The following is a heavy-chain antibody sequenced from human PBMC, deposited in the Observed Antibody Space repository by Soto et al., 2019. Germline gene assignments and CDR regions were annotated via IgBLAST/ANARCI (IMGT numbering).Heavy chain of an antibody. CDR1: GYTFTSYG. J-gene: IGHJ6*02. CDR3: ARNYYDSSGYYVRYYYGMDV. V-gene: IGHV1-18*01. CDR2: ISAYNGNT. D-gene: IGHD3-22*01. Sequence: GASVKVSCKASGYTFTSYGISWVRQAPGQGLEWMGWISAYNGNTNYAQKLQGRVTMTIDTSTSTAYMELRSLRSDDTAVYYCARNYYDSSGYYVRYYYGMDVWGQGTTVTVSS.